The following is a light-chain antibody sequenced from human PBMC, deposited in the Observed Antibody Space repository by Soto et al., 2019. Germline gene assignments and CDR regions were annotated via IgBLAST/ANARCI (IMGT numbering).Light chain of an antibody. CDR1: QSVRSS. V-gene: IGKV3-15*01. Sequence: EIVMTQSPATRSVSLGERATLSCRASQSVRSSLAWYQQKPGQVPRLLIYGASTRATDIPARFSGSGSGTDFTLTISSLQSEDFAVYYCQHYHNWPRTFGQGTKVDI. J-gene: IGKJ1*01. CDR3: QHYHNWPRT. CDR2: GAS.